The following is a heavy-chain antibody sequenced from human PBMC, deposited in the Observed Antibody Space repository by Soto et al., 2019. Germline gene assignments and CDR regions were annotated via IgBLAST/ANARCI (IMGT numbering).Heavy chain of an antibody. CDR2: TYYRSKWYN. CDR3: ARDNGLRQLVPVWFDP. V-gene: IGHV6-1*01. Sequence: SQTLSLTCAISGDRVSSNSAAWNWIRQSPSRGLEWLGRTYYRSKWYNDYAVSVKSRITINPDTSKNQFSLQLNSVTPEDTAVYYCARDNGLRQLVPVWFDPWGQGTLVTVSS. D-gene: IGHD6-6*01. J-gene: IGHJ5*02. CDR1: GDRVSSNSAA.